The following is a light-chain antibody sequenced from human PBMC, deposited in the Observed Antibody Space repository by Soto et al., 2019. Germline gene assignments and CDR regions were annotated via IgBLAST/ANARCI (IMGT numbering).Light chain of an antibody. J-gene: IGKJ2*01. V-gene: IGKV1-5*01. CDR3: QQYESYPYT. CDR2: GAS. Sequence: DIQMTQSPSTLSGSVGDRVTITCRASQTISSWLAWYQQKPGKAPKLLIYGASALQSGVPSKFSGSGSGTHFTLTINSLQPEDFATYFCQQYESYPYTFGQGPRWIS. CDR1: QTISSW.